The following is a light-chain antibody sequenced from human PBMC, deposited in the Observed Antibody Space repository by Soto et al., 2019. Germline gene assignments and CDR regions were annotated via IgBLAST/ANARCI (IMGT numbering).Light chain of an antibody. J-gene: IGLJ3*02. CDR3: AAWDDSLSGLV. CDR2: RNN. CDR1: SSNIGNNY. Sequence: QSVLTQPPSASGTPGQRVTISCSGSSSNIGNNYVYWYQQFPGTAPKVLIYRNNQRPSGVPDRFSGSKSGTSASLAISGLRSADEADYYCAAWDDSLSGLVFGGGTKLTVL. V-gene: IGLV1-47*01.